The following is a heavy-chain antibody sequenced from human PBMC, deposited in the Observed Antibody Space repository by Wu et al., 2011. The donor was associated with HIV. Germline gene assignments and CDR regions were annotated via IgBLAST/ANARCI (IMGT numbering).Heavy chain of an antibody. J-gene: IGHJ5*02. V-gene: IGHV1-2*02. CDR3: AREAADLTAGMSWFDP. CDR1: GYIFTGYF. CDR2: INPKSGDT. Sequence: QVQLVQSGAEVKKPGASVRVSCQASGYIFTGYFVNWVRQAPGRGPEWMGWINPKSGDTNYAQDFQGRVTMTRDTSNNTAYLELSGLVSDDTAFYYCAREAADLTAGMSWFDPWGQGSLVIVSS. D-gene: IGHD6-13*01.